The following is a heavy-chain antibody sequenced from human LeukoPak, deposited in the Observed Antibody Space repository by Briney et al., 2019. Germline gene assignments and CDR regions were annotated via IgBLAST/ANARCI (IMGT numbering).Heavy chain of an antibody. CDR3: AKGGTSVTRYVDY. CDR1: GFTFSSYF. CDR2: LSYDGTNT. D-gene: IGHD4-17*01. V-gene: IGHV3-30*18. J-gene: IGHJ4*02. Sequence: GSLGLSCVASGFTFSSYFMQWVRQTPGKGLEGVGILSYDGTNTYYGESVKGRFTISRDNSQNTVYLQMNSLRAEDTAVYYCAKGGTSVTRYVDYWGQGTLVTVSS.